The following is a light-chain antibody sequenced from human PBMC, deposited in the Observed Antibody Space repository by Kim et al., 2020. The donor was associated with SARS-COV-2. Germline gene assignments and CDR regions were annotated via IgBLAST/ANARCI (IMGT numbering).Light chain of an antibody. J-gene: IGKJ1*01. CDR2: DTS. CDR3: QQYGVSPWT. CDR1: SY. Sequence: SYVAWYQQQRGQAPRLLIYDTSNRATGIPDRFNGSGSGTDFTLTISRLEPEDVAVYSCQQYGVSPWTFGQGTKVDIK. V-gene: IGKV3-20*01.